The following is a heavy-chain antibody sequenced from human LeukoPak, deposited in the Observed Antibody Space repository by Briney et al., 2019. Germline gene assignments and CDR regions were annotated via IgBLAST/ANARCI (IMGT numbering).Heavy chain of an antibody. D-gene: IGHD3-10*01. CDR3: ARERAPHYGSGSYKAFS. CDR1: GGSISSDSYY. J-gene: IGHJ5*02. V-gene: IGHV4-61*02. Sequence: SQTLSLTCTVSGGSISSDSYYWSWIRQPAGKGLEWIGRIYTSGSTNYNPSLKSRVTISVDTSKNQFSLKLSSVTAADTAVYYCARERAPHYGSGSYKAFSWGQGTLVTVSS. CDR2: IYTSGST.